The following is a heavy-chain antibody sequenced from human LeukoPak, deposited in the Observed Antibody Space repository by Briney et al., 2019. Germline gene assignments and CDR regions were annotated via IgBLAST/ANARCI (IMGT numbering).Heavy chain of an antibody. CDR1: GFTFSSYA. V-gene: IGHV3-23*01. CDR3: AKWGCSGGSCYPFDY. CDR2: ISGSRNNT. Sequence: GGSLRLSCAASGFTFSSYAMAWVRQAPGKGLEWVSAISGSRNNTYYADSVKGRFTISRDNSKNTLYLQMNSLRAEDTAVYYCAKWGCSGGSCYPFDYWGQRTLVTVSS. J-gene: IGHJ4*02. D-gene: IGHD2-15*01.